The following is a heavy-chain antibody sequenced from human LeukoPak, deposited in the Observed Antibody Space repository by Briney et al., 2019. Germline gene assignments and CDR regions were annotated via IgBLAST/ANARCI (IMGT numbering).Heavy chain of an antibody. CDR1: GFTFSSYS. CDR2: ISSSSSTI. Sequence: GGSLRLSCAASGFTFSSYSMNWVRQAPGKGLEWVSYISSSSSTIYYADSVKGRFTISRDNAKNSLYLQMNSLRAEDTAVYYCARTPLGAAAAGTDWFDPWGQGTLVTVSS. CDR3: ARTPLGAAAAGTDWFDP. D-gene: IGHD6-13*01. J-gene: IGHJ5*02. V-gene: IGHV3-48*01.